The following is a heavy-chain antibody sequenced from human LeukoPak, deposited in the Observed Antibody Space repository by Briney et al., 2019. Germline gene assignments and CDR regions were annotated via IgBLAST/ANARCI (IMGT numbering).Heavy chain of an antibody. Sequence: SVKVSCKASGGTFSSYAISWVRQAPGQGLEWMGGIIPIFGTANYAQKFQGRVTITADESTSTAYMELSSLRSEDTAVYYCARAPRVVRDRRDYYYYMDVWGKGTTVTISS. CDR3: ARAPRVVRDRRDYYYYMDV. D-gene: IGHD3-10*01. CDR2: IIPIFGTA. CDR1: GGTFSSYA. J-gene: IGHJ6*03. V-gene: IGHV1-69*13.